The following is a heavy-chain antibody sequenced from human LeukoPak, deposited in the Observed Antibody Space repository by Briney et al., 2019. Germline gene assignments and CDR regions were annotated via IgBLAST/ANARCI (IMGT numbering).Heavy chain of an antibody. V-gene: IGHV3-48*01. J-gene: IGHJ4*02. CDR2: ISSGSSTI. CDR3: ARFGSSGISLGY. D-gene: IGHD6-19*01. CDR1: GFTFSSYS. Sequence: GGSLRLSCAASGFTFSSYSMNWVRQAPGKGLEWISYISSGSSTIYYADSVKGRFTISRDNSKNTLYLQMNSLRAEDTAVYYCARFGSSGISLGYWGQGTLVTVSS.